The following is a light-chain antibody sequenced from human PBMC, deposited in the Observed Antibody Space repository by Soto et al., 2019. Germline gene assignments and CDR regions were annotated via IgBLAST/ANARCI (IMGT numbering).Light chain of an antibody. V-gene: IGKV3-11*01. CDR3: QQRSNWQLT. CDR1: QSLTSY. Sequence: EVVLTQSPAALSLSHGERATLSCRASQSLTSYLAWYQQKPGQAPRLLIYDASNRATGIPARFSGSGSGTDFTLTISSLEPEDFAVYYCQQRSNWQLTFGGGTKVDIK. CDR2: DAS. J-gene: IGKJ4*01.